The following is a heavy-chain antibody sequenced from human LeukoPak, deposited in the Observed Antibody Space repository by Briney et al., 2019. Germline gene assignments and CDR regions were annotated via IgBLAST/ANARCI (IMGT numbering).Heavy chain of an antibody. J-gene: IGHJ3*02. D-gene: IGHD3-22*01. CDR3: ASALSSGYCYVAFDI. Sequence: PGGSLRLSCAASGFTFSSYSMDWVRQAPGKGLEWVSSISSSSSYIYYADSVKGRFTISRDNAKNSLYLQMNSLRSDDTAVYYCASALSSGYCYVAFDIWGQGTMVTVSS. CDR2: ISSSSSYI. CDR1: GFTFSSYS. V-gene: IGHV3-21*04.